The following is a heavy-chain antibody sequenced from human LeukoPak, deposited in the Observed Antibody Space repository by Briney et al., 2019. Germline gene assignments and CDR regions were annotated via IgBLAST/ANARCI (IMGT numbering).Heavy chain of an antibody. D-gene: IGHD6-6*01. CDR2: ISSSSSYI. CDR1: GFTFSSYE. Sequence: GSLRLSCAASGFTFSSYEMNWIRQPPGKGLEWVSSISSSSSYIYYADSVKGRFTISRDNAKNSLYLQMNSLRAEDTAVYYCAKGRIAAPGDYWGQGTLVTVSS. V-gene: IGHV3-21*01. J-gene: IGHJ4*02. CDR3: AKGRIAAPGDY.